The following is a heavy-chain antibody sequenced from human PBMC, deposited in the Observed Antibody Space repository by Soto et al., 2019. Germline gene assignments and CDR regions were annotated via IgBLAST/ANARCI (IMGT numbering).Heavy chain of an antibody. V-gene: IGHV3-30-3*01. Sequence: QVQLVEFGGGVVQPGRSLRLSCAASGFTFSSYAMHWVRQAPGKGLEWVAVISYDGSNKYYADSVKGRFTISRDNSKNTLYLQMNSLRAEDTAVYYCAREIAYSSSWGLDYWGQGTLVTVSS. CDR2: ISYDGSNK. D-gene: IGHD6-13*01. J-gene: IGHJ4*02. CDR1: GFTFSSYA. CDR3: AREIAYSSSWGLDY.